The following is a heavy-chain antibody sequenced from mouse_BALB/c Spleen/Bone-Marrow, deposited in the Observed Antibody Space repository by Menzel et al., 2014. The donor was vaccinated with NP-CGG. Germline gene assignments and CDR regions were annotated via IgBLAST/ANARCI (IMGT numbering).Heavy chain of an antibody. J-gene: IGHJ3*01. CDR3: ANYYYGSSLFAY. V-gene: IGHV14-3*02. D-gene: IGHD1-1*01. CDR1: GFNIKDTY. CDR2: IDPANGNT. Sequence: EVQLQQSGAELVKPGASVELSCTASGFNIKDTYMHWVKRRPEQGLEWIGRIDPANGNTKYDPKFQGKATITADTSSNTAYLQLSSLTSEDTTVYYCANYYYGSSLFAYWGQGTLVTVSA.